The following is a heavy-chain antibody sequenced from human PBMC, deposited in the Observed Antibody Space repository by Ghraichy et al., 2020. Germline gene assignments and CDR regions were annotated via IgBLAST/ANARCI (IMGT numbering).Heavy chain of an antibody. CDR3: ARQGSCYSQYANWFDP. Sequence: SETLSLTCAVYGGSFSGYYWSWIRQPPGKGLEWIGEINHSGSTNYNPSLKSRVTISVDTSKNQFSLKLSSVTAADTAVYYCARQGSCYSQYANWFDPWGQGTLVTVSS. D-gene: IGHD2-15*01. CDR1: GGSFSGYY. V-gene: IGHV4-34*01. J-gene: IGHJ5*02. CDR2: INHSGST.